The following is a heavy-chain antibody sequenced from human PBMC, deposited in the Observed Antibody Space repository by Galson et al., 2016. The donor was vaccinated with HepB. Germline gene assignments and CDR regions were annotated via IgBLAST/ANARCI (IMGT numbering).Heavy chain of an antibody. Sequence: SLRLSCAASGFTISSYWMHWVRQAPGKGLVWVSGIKSDGSTTTYADSVKGRFTIPRDNAKSTLYLQMNSLRGEDTAVYYCTKVAGPANATFDYWGQGTLVTVSS. J-gene: IGHJ4*02. CDR2: IKSDGSTT. CDR3: TKVAGPANATFDY. V-gene: IGHV3-74*01. CDR1: GFTISSYW.